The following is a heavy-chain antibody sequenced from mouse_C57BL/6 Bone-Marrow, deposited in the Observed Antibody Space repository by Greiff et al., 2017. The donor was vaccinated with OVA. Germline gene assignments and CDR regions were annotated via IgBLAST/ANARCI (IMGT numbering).Heavy chain of an antibody. J-gene: IGHJ1*03. Sequence: VQLQQSGPELVKPGASVKISCKASGYTFTDYYMNWVKQSHGKSLEWIGDINPNNGGTSYNQKFKGKATLTVDKSSSTAYMELRSLTSEDSAVYYCARFRYIDVWGKGTTVTVSS. CDR1: GYTFTDYY. CDR3: ARFRYIDV. CDR2: INPNNGGT. V-gene: IGHV1-26*01.